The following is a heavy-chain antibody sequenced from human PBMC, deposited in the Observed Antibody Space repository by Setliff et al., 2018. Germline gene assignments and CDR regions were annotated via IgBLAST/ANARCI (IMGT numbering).Heavy chain of an antibody. Sequence: ASVKVSCKASGGTFSSHAISWVRQAPGQGLEWMGGIIXXXXXXXSAQKXXGRVTITADESTSTAYMELSSLRSEDTAVYYCARLPNYVWGSPVDYWGQGTLVTVSS. V-gene: IGHV1-69*13. CDR1: GGTFSSHA. CDR2: IIXXXXXX. D-gene: IGHD3-16*01. CDR3: ARLPNYVWGSPVDY. J-gene: IGHJ4*02.